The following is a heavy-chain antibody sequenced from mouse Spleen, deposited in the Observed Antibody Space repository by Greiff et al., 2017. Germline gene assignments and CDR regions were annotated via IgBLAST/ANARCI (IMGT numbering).Heavy chain of an antibody. J-gene: IGHJ2*01. V-gene: IGHV1-4*01. CDR3: ATPYYYGSSLDY. D-gene: IGHD1-1*01. CDR1: GYTFTSYT. Sequence: VQVVESGAELARPGASVKMSCKASGYTFTSYTMHWVKQRPGQGLEWIGYINPSSGYTKYNQKFKDKATLTADKSSSTAYMQLSSLTSEDSAVYYCATPYYYGSSLDYWGQGTTLTVSS. CDR2: INPSSGYT.